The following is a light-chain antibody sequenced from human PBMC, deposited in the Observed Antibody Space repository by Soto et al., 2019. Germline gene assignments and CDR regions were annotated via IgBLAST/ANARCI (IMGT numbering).Light chain of an antibody. CDR3: QSYAGSLTLWV. V-gene: IGLV1-40*01. Sequence: QSVLTQPPSVSGAPGQRVTISCAGSSSNIGACYDVPWYQQLPGTAPKLLIYGISNRPSGVPDRFSGSKSGTSASLAITGLQAEDEADYYCQSYAGSLTLWVFGGGTKVTVL. CDR1: SSNIGACYD. CDR2: GIS. J-gene: IGLJ3*02.